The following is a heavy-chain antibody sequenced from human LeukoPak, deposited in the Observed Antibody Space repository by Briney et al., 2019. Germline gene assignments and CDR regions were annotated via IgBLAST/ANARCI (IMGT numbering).Heavy chain of an antibody. Sequence: GGFLRLSCTASGFTVSSNYMSWVRQAPGKGLEWVSVIFSGGDTFYADSVKGRFTISRDNSKNTLYLQMDSLRAEDTAVFYCARDHDSSGYYHSNWFDPWGQGTLVTVSS. V-gene: IGHV3-66*01. CDR1: GFTVSSNY. CDR3: ARDHDSSGYYHSNWFDP. CDR2: IFSGGDT. J-gene: IGHJ5*02. D-gene: IGHD3-22*01.